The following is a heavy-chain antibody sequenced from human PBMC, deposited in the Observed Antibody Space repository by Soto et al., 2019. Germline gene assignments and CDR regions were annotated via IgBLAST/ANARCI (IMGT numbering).Heavy chain of an antibody. CDR2: ISGSSSTI. D-gene: IGHD3-22*01. Sequence: EEQLVESGGGLVQPGGSLRLSCAASGFIFRSYSMNWVRQAPGKGLEWISYISGSSSTIYYADSVKGRFTISRDNAKNSLYLHMNSLRDEDTAVYYCARYFRMGNDDSGYYPNHFDYWGQGTLVTVSS. J-gene: IGHJ4*02. CDR3: ARYFRMGNDDSGYYPNHFDY. V-gene: IGHV3-48*02. CDR1: GFIFRSYS.